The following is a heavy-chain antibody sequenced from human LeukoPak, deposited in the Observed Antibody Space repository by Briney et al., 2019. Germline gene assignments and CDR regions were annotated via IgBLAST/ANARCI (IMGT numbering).Heavy chain of an antibody. V-gene: IGHV3-53*04. D-gene: IGHD3-22*01. J-gene: IGHJ4*02. Sequence: GGSLRLSCAASGFTISNNYMSWVHQAPGKGLEWVSVIYSGGTTYYADSVKGRFTISRHIPRNTLYLQMNSLRPDDTAVYYCARGAGDDTSGSRMKGAFDYWGQGTPVTVSS. CDR2: IYSGGTT. CDR1: GFTISNNY. CDR3: ARGAGDDTSGSRMKGAFDY.